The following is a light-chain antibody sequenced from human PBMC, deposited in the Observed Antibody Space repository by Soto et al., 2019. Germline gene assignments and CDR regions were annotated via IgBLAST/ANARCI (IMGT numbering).Light chain of an antibody. V-gene: IGKV1-27*01. Sequence: DIQMTQSPSSLSASVGDRVTITCRASQGIRNYLAWYQQKSGKVPSLLIYGASTLQSGVPSRFSGSGSGTXXXXXXXSLQPEDAATYYCQKYNSAPLTFGQGTKVEIK. J-gene: IGKJ1*01. CDR3: QKYNSAPLT. CDR1: QGIRNY. CDR2: GAS.